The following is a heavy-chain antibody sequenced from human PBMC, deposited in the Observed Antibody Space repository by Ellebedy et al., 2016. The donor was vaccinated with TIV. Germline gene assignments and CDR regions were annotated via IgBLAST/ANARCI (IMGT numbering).Heavy chain of an antibody. D-gene: IGHD2-2*01. J-gene: IGHJ6*02. V-gene: IGHV3-66*01. Sequence: GESLKISCAASGFTFSSYAMSWVRQAPGKGLEWVSVIYSGGSTYYADSVKGRFTISRDNSKNTLYLQMSSLRAEDTAVYYCVKVGQLLSVGGMDVWGQGTMVTVSS. CDR1: GFTFSSYA. CDR3: VKVGQLLSVGGMDV. CDR2: IYSGGST.